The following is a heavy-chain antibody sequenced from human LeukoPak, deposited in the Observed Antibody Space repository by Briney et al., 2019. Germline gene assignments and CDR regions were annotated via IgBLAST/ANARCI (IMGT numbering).Heavy chain of an antibody. J-gene: IGHJ3*02. CDR3: AKGADSSGYAGNAFDI. CDR2: IWYDGSNK. CDR1: GFTFSSYG. D-gene: IGHD3-22*01. V-gene: IGHV3-33*06. Sequence: GGSLRLSCAASGFTFSSYGMHWVRQAPGKGLEWVAVIWYDGSNKYYADSVKGRFTISRDNSKNTLYLQMNSLRAEDTAVYYCAKGADSSGYAGNAFDIWGQGTMVTVSS.